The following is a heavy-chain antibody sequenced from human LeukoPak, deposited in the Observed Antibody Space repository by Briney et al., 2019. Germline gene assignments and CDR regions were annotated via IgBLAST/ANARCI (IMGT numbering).Heavy chain of an antibody. J-gene: IGHJ4*02. Sequence: ASVKVSCKASGYTFTSYYMHWVRQAPGQGLEWMGIINPSGGSTSYAQKFQGRVTMTTDTSTSTAYMELRSLRSDDTAVYYCARDLVTYYYYDSSGHYFDYWGQGTLVTVSS. CDR3: ARDLVTYYYYDSSGHYFDY. D-gene: IGHD3-22*01. V-gene: IGHV1-46*01. CDR1: GYTFTSYY. CDR2: INPSGGST.